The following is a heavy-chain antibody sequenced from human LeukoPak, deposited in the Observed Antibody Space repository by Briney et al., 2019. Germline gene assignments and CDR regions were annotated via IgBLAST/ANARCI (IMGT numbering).Heavy chain of an antibody. CDR3: ARDQGVVPAAMRGMDV. CDR2: ISSNGGST. J-gene: IGHJ6*02. Sequence: GGSLRPSCAASGFTFSSYAMHWVRQAPGKGLEYVSAISSNGGSTYYANSVKGRFTISRDNSKNTLYLQMGSLRAEDMAVYYCARDQGVVPAAMRGMDVWGQGTTVTVSS. CDR1: GFTFSSYA. V-gene: IGHV3-64*01. D-gene: IGHD2-2*01.